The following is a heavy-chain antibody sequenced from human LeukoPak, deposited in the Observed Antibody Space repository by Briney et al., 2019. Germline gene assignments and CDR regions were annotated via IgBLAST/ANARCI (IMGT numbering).Heavy chain of an antibody. CDR1: GFTFSSYE. CDR3: AKGPTYCSSTSCYGGSFDY. CDR2: ISGSGGST. V-gene: IGHV3-23*01. D-gene: IGHD2-2*01. J-gene: IGHJ4*02. Sequence: GGSLRLSCAASGFTFSSYEMNWVRQAPGKGLEWVSAISGSGGSTYYADSVKGRFTISRDNSKNTLYLQMNSLRAEDTAVYYCAKGPTYCSSTSCYGGSFDYWGQGTLVTVSS.